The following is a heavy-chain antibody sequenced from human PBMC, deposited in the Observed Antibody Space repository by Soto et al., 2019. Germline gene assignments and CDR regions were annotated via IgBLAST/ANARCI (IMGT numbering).Heavy chain of an antibody. CDR1: GGTFSSYA. Sequence: SVKVSCKASGGTFSSYAISWVRQAPGQGLEWMGGIIPIFGTANYAQKYQGRVTITADESTSTAYMELSSLRSEDTSVYYCASRSTLITISHMDVWGQGTTVTVSS. V-gene: IGHV1-69*13. D-gene: IGHD3-3*01. CDR2: IIPIFGTA. J-gene: IGHJ6*02. CDR3: ASRSTLITISHMDV.